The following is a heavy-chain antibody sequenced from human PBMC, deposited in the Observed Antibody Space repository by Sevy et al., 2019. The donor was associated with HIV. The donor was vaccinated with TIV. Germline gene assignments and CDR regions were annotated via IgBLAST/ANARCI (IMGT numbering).Heavy chain of an antibody. V-gene: IGHV3-30*18. J-gene: IGHJ1*01. CDR3: AKDNYYDSSGYHPRGVGYFQH. D-gene: IGHD3-22*01. CDR2: ISYDGSNK. CDR1: GFTFSSYG. Sequence: GGSLRLSCAASGFTFSSYGMHWVRQAPGKGLKWVAVISYDGSNKYYADSVKCRFTISRDNSKNTLYLQMNSLRAEETAVYYCAKDNYYDSSGYHPRGVGYFQHWGQGTLVTVSS.